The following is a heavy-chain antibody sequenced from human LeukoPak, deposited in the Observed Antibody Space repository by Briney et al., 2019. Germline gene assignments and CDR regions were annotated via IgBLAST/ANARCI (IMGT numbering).Heavy chain of an antibody. CDR2: ISYRGST. V-gene: IGHV4-31*02. J-gene: IGHJ4*02. CDR1: GGSISNSVGFY. D-gene: IGHD2-15*01. Sequence: SETLSLTCTVSGGSISNSVGFYWSWIRQHSGDGLEWIGFISYRGSTYYNPSLKSRVSMSVDTSRSLFSLRLTSVTDEDTAVYYCARISQSSGGFYYWGQGTLVTVSS. CDR3: ARISQSSGGFYY.